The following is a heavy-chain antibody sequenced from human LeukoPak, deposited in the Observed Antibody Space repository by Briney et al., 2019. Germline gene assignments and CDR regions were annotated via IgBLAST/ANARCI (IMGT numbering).Heavy chain of an antibody. CDR1: GGSFSGYY. CDR3: ARNYGDYYYYYYMDV. D-gene: IGHD4-17*01. V-gene: IGHV4-34*01. J-gene: IGHJ6*03. CDR2: INHSGST. Sequence: SETLSLTCAVYGGSFSGYYWSWIRQPPGKGLEWIGEINHSGSTNYNPSLKSRVTISVDTSKNQFSLKLSSVTAADTAVYYCARNYGDYYYYYYMDVWGKGTTVTVSS.